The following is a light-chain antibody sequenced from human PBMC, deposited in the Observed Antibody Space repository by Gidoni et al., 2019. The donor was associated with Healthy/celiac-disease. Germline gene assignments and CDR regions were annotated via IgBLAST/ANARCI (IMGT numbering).Light chain of an antibody. CDR3: QQRSNWPPTIT. CDR2: DAS. V-gene: IGKV3-11*01. J-gene: IGKJ5*01. CDR1: QSVSSY. Sequence: EIVLTQSPATLSLSPGERATLSCRASQSVSSYLAWYQQKPGQAPRLLIYDASNRATGIPARFSGSGSGTDFTITSSSLEPEDCAVYYCQQRSNWPPTITFGQGTRLEIK.